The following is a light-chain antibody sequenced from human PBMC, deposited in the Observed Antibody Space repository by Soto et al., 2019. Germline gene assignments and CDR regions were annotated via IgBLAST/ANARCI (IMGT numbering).Light chain of an antibody. CDR2: AAS. Sequence: ALRMTQSPSSFSASTGDSVTITFRASQVISSYLSWYQQNPGKGPKLLIYAASTLQSGVPSKFSDSRSRTDLNLALTGLQPEDCRTYCREEHYSYTPITFGQETRLGI. CDR1: QVISSY. CDR3: EEHYSYTPIT. V-gene: IGKV1-8*01. J-gene: IGKJ5*01.